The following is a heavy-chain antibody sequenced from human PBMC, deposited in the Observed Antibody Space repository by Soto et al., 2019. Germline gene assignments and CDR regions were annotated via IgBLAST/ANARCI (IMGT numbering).Heavy chain of an antibody. Sequence: SAALPLLCTVSGGSISSCGWLLIRLPPEKGMEWIGYIYFRGTTNYNPSLKSRVTMSADTSKNQFSLKLNSVTAADTAVYYCARMNYYDTSGYPFDYWGQGMMVTVS. D-gene: IGHD3-22*01. CDR3: ARMNYYDTSGYPFDY. CDR2: IYFRGTT. CDR1: GGSISSCG. V-gene: IGHV4-59*01. J-gene: IGHJ4*02.